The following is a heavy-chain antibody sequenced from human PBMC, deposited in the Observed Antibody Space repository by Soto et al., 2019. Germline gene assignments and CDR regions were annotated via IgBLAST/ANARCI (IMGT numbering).Heavy chain of an antibody. D-gene: IGHD6-6*01. CDR1: GFTFSSYG. CDR2: ISYDGSNK. CDR3: AKHGGFYSSSSASEY. Sequence: GGSLRLSCAASGFTFSSYGMHWVRQAPGKGLEWVAVISYDGSNKYYADSVKGRFTISRDNSKNTLYLQMNSLRAEDTAVYYCAKHGGFYSSSSASEYWGQGTLVTVSS. V-gene: IGHV3-30*18. J-gene: IGHJ4*02.